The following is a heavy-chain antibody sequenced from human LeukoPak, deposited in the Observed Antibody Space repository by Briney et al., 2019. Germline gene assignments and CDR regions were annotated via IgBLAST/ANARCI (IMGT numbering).Heavy chain of an antibody. D-gene: IGHD3-10*01. CDR3: ARAKLLWFGELKDGDAFDI. CDR2: IYTSGST. V-gene: IGHV4-61*02. CDR1: GGSISSGSYY. J-gene: IGHJ3*02. Sequence: SETLSLTCTVSGGSISSGSYYWSWIRQPAGKGLEWIGRIYTSGSTNYNPSLKSRVTISVDTSKNQFSLKLSSVTAANTAVYYCARAKLLWFGELKDGDAFDIWGQGTMVTVSS.